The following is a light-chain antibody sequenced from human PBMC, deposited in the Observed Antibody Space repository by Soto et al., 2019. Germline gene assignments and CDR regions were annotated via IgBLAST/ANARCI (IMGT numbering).Light chain of an antibody. J-gene: IGKJ2*01. CDR1: QSVSSY. Sequence: EIVLTQSPATLSLSPGERATLSCRASQSVSSYLAWYQQKPGQAPRLLIYDASNRATGIPARFSGSGSGTDFTLTISSLEPEDFALYYCQQCSNWPPYTFGQGTKLEIK. V-gene: IGKV3-11*01. CDR2: DAS. CDR3: QQCSNWPPYT.